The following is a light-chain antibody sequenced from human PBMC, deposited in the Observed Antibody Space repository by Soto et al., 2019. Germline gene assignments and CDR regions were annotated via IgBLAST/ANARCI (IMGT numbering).Light chain of an antibody. CDR3: CSLAGSYNVI. J-gene: IGLJ1*01. CDR2: DVS. CDR1: SSDVGAYNY. Sequence: QSALTQPPSVSGSPRQSVSISCTGSSSDVGAYNYVSWYHQHPGEAPKLMIYDVSRRPSGVPDRFSGCKSGNTASLPISGLQAEDDADDYCCSLAGSYNVIFGAGTKVTVL. V-gene: IGLV2-11*01.